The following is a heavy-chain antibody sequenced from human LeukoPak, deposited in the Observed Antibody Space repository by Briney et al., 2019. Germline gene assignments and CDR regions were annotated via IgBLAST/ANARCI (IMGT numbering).Heavy chain of an antibody. D-gene: IGHD5-18*01. Sequence: PGGSVRLSCADSGFTFSSYWMSWVRQAPGKGLEWVANIKQDGSEKYYVDSVKGRFTMSRDNAKNSLYLQMNSLRAEDTAVYYCARAPWIQLWSYYFDYWGQGTLVTVSS. V-gene: IGHV3-7*01. CDR1: GFTFSSYW. CDR2: IKQDGSEK. CDR3: ARAPWIQLWSYYFDY. J-gene: IGHJ4*02.